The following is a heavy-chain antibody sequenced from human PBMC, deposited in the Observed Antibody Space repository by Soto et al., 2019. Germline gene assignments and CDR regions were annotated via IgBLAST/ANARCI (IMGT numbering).Heavy chain of an antibody. J-gene: IGHJ6*02. V-gene: IGHV4-39*01. CDR3: ASFSVNYDFWSGYYKDGIYYYGMDV. D-gene: IGHD3-3*01. CDR1: GGSISSSSYY. Sequence: SETLSLTCTVSGGSISSSSYYWGWIRQPPGKGLEWIGSIYYSGSTYYNPSLKSRVTISVDTSKNQFSLKLSSVTAADTAVYYCASFSVNYDFWSGYYKDGIYYYGMDVWGQGTTVT. CDR2: IYYSGST.